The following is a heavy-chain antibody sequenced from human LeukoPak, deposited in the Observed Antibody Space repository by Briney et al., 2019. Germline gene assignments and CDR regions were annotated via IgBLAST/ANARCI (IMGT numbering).Heavy chain of an antibody. CDR1: GFTFSSYS. D-gene: IGHD3-16*01. CDR2: ISSSSSYI. J-gene: IGHJ3*02. CDR3: ARGIRGKGDPDAFGI. V-gene: IGHV3-21*06. Sequence: GGSLRLSCAVSGFTFSSYSMSWVRQAPGKGLEWVSSISSSSSYIYYADSVKGRFTISRDNAKNSLYLQMNSLRVEDTAVYYCARGIRGKGDPDAFGIWGQGTMVTVSS.